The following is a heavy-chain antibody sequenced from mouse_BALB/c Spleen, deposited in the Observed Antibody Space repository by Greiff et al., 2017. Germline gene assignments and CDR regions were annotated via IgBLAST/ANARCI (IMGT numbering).Heavy chain of an antibody. Sequence: EVQVVESGGGLVKPGGSLKLSCAASGFTFSSYAMSWVRQTPEKRLEWVASISSGGSTYYPDSVKGRFTISRDNARNILYLQMSSLRSEDTAMYYCARESNSWAMDYWGQGTSVTVSS. J-gene: IGHJ4*01. CDR1: GFTFSSYA. D-gene: IGHD2-5*01. CDR3: ARESNSWAMDY. CDR2: ISSGGST. V-gene: IGHV5-6-5*01.